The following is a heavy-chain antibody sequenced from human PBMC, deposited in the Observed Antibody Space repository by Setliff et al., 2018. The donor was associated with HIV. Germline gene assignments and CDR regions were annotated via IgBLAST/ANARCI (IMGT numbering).Heavy chain of an antibody. D-gene: IGHD3-10*01. CDR3: ARGRNYNSGMDV. CDR1: GYTFTNYY. CDR2: ISPYSRIT. V-gene: IGHV1-18*04. J-gene: IGHJ6*02. Sequence: ASVKVSCKASGYTFTNYYMHWVRQAPGQGLEWIGWISPYSRITNYAPKFRDRVAMTTETSTNTAYLEVRSLSSDDTAVYYCARGRNYNSGMDVWGQGTTVTV.